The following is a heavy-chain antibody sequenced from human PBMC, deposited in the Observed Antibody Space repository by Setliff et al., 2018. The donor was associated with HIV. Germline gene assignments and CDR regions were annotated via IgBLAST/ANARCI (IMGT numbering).Heavy chain of an antibody. D-gene: IGHD4-17*01. CDR1: GFTVSTNY. CDR3: ARGHYGE. CDR2: IYSDGST. J-gene: IGHJ4*01. V-gene: IGHV3-53*01. Sequence: GGSLRLSCAASGFTVSTNYMRWIRQAPGKGLEWVSVIYSDGSTYYADSVKGRFTVSRDSSTNTLFLQMNSLRADDTALYYCARGHYGEWGHGTLVTVS.